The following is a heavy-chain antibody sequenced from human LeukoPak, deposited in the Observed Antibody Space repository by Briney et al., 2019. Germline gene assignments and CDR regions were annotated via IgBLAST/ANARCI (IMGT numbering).Heavy chain of an antibody. CDR2: INHSGST. Sequence: SETLSLTCAVYGGSFSGYYWSWIRQPPGKGLEWIGEINHSGSTNYNPSLKSRVTISVDTSKNQFSLKLSSVTAADTAVYYCARGLSSSSPMSDYWGQGTLVTVSS. V-gene: IGHV4-34*01. D-gene: IGHD6-6*01. CDR1: GGSFSGYY. J-gene: IGHJ4*02. CDR3: ARGLSSSSPMSDY.